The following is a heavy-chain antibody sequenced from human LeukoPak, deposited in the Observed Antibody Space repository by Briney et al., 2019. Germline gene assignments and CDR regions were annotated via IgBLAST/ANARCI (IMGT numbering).Heavy chain of an antibody. Sequence: GGSLKLSCAASGFTFSGSAMHWVRQASGKGLEWVGRIRSKANSYATAYAASVKGRFTISRDDSKNTAYLQMNSLKTEDTAVYYCTGRSPYYYGSGDAFDIWGQGTMVTVSS. J-gene: IGHJ3*02. V-gene: IGHV3-73*01. CDR2: IRSKANSYAT. CDR1: GFTFSGSA. CDR3: TGRSPYYYGSGDAFDI. D-gene: IGHD3-10*01.